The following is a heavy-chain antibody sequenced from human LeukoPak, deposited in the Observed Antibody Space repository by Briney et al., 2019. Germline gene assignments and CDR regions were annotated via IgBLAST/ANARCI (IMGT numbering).Heavy chain of an antibody. J-gene: IGHJ4*02. CDR1: GFTFSGYS. CDR3: ARNSGYDLLFDY. Sequence: GGSLRLSCAASGFTFSGYSMSWVRQAPGKGLEWVSSISSSSSYIYYADSVKGRFTISRDNAKNSLYLQMNSLRAEDTAVYYCARNSGYDLLFDYWGQGTLVTVSS. CDR2: ISSSSSYI. D-gene: IGHD5-12*01. V-gene: IGHV3-21*01.